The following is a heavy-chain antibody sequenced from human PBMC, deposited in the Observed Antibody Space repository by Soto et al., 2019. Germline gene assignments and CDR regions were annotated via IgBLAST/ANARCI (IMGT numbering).Heavy chain of an antibody. Sequence: WGSLRLSCAASGFTFSSYSMNWVRQAPGKGLEWVSYISSSSSTIYYADSVKGRFTISRDNAKNSLYLQMNSLRAEDTAVYYCARGHQYYFDYWGQGTLVTVSS. CDR1: GFTFSSYS. V-gene: IGHV3-48*04. CDR3: ARGHQYYFDY. CDR2: ISSSSSTI. J-gene: IGHJ4*02.